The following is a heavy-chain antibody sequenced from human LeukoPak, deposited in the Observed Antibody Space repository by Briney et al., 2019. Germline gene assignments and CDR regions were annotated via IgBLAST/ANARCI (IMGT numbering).Heavy chain of an antibody. V-gene: IGHV3-30-3*01. Sequence: GGSLRLSCAASGFTFNSYAMHWVRQAPGKGLEWVAVISYDGSNKYYAGSVKDRFTISRDNSKNTLYLQMNSLRAEDTAVYYCARDPRGWGQGALVTVSS. CDR1: GFTFNSYA. D-gene: IGHD3-10*01. J-gene: IGHJ4*02. CDR3: ARDPRG. CDR2: ISYDGSNK.